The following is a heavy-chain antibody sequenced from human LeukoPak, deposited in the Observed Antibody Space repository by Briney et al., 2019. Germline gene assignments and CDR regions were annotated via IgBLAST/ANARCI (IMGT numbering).Heavy chain of an antibody. J-gene: IGHJ4*02. CDR3: ARLVGATAFDY. D-gene: IGHD1-26*01. CDR2: IYHSGST. Sequence: SETLSLTCTVSGGSISSGGYYWSWIRQPPGKGLEWIGYIYHSGSTYYNPSLKSRVTISVDRSKNQFSLKLTSVTAADTAVYFCARLVGATAFDYWGQGALVTVSS. CDR1: GGSISSGGYY. V-gene: IGHV4-30-2*01.